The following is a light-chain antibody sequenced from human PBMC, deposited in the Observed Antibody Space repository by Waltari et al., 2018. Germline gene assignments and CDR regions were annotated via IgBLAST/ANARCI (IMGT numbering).Light chain of an antibody. CDR1: QTISIY. Sequence: IQLTQSPSFLSASVGARVTITCRASQTISIYLAWYQQKPGKAPKLLIYAASTLQRGVPSRFSGSASGTEFSLTISSLQPEDSATYCCQQLNSYRYTFGQGTKLEIK. J-gene: IGKJ2*01. CDR2: AAS. V-gene: IGKV1-9*01. CDR3: QQLNSYRYT.